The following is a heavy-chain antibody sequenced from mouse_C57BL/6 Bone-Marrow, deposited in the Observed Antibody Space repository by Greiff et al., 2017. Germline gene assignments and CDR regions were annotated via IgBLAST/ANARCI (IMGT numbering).Heavy chain of an antibody. CDR3: ASHEVRDLHSYVDV. CDR2: FYPGSGSI. V-gene: IGHV1-62-2*01. J-gene: IGHJ1*03. Sequence: QVQLQQSGAELVKPGASVKLSCKASGYTFTEYTINWVKQRSGPGLEWIGWFYPGSGSIKYNEKFKDKATLTADKSSSTAYMELSRLTSDDSAVDFGASHEVRDLHSYVDVWGTGTTVTVSS. D-gene: IGHD2-1*01. CDR1: GYTFTEYT.